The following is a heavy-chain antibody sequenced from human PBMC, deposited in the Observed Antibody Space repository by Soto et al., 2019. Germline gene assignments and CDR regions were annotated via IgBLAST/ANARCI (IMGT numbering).Heavy chain of an antibody. CDR3: ARAPDKYYFDS. CDR2: IDHGGST. V-gene: IGHV4-34*01. J-gene: IGHJ4*02. Sequence: SETLSLTCAVYGGSFNGYFWTWIRQPPGKGPEWIGDIDHGGSTNYNPSLKSRVTISVDTSKNQFSLKLRSVTAADMAMFYCARAPDKYYFDSWGQGTQVTV. CDR1: GGSFNGYF.